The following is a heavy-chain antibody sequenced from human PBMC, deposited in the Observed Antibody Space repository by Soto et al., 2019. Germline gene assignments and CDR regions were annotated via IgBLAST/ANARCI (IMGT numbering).Heavy chain of an antibody. Sequence: QLQLQESGPGLVKPSETLSLTCTVSGGSISSSSNYWGWIRQPPGKGLEWIGSIYYSGSTYYNPSLKSRVTISVDTSKNQFSLKLSSVTAADTAVYYCARKEMATIFFDYWGQGTLVTVSS. CDR2: IYYSGST. CDR3: ARKEMATIFFDY. CDR1: GGSISSSSNY. J-gene: IGHJ4*02. V-gene: IGHV4-39*01. D-gene: IGHD5-12*01.